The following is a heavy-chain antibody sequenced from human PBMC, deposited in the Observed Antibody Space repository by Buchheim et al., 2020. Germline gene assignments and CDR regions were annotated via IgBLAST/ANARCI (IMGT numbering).Heavy chain of an antibody. V-gene: IGHV3-30*18. Sequence: QVQLVESGGGVVQPGRSLRLSCAASGFTFSSYGMYWVRQAPGKGLEWVAVLSFDGSNKYYADSVKGRFTISRANLKNTLYLQLHNLRAEDTAIYYCAKARVAATNYYFYGMDVWGQGT. CDR3: AKARVAATNYYFYGMDV. CDR1: GFTFSSYG. D-gene: IGHD5-12*01. CDR2: LSFDGSNK. J-gene: IGHJ6*02.